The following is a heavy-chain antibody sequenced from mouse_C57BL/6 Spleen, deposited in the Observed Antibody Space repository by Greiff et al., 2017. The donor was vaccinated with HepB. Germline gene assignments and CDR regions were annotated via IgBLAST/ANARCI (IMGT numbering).Heavy chain of an antibody. Sequence: QVQLQQPGAELVKPGASVKLSCKASGYTFTSYWMQWVKQKPGQGLEWIGEIDPSDSYTNYNQKFKGKATLTVDISSSTAYMQLSSLTSEDSAVYYCARGGWLPFDYWGQGTTLTVSS. CDR3: ARGGWLPFDY. D-gene: IGHD2-3*01. CDR2: IDPSDSYT. J-gene: IGHJ2*01. V-gene: IGHV1-50*01. CDR1: GYTFTSYW.